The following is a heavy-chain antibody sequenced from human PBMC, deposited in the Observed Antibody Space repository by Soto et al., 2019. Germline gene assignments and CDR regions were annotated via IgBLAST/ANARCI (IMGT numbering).Heavy chain of an antibody. CDR3: AREGGVYGPDDAFDI. Sequence: SETLSLTCTDSGGAISSYYWSWIRQPPGKGLEWIGYIYYSGSTNYNPSLKSRVTISVDTSKNQFSLKLSSVTAADTAVYYCAREGGVYGPDDAFDIWGQGTMVTVSS. CDR1: GGAISSYY. CDR2: IYYSGST. V-gene: IGHV4-59*01. D-gene: IGHD6-13*01. J-gene: IGHJ3*02.